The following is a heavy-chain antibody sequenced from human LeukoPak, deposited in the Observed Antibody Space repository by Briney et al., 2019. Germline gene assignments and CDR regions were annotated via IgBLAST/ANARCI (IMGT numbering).Heavy chain of an antibody. V-gene: IGHV3-23*01. D-gene: IGHD3-10*01. CDR2: IGASGGNT. CDR1: GFTFSSYV. CDR3: AKLGHYYGLGRGYFDY. J-gene: IGHJ4*02. Sequence: PGGPLRLSCAASGFTFSSYVMSWARQAPGKGLEWVSTIGASGGNTYYADSVKGRFTISRDNSKNTLYLQMNSLRAEDTAVYHCAKLGHYYGLGRGYFDYWGQGTLVTVSS.